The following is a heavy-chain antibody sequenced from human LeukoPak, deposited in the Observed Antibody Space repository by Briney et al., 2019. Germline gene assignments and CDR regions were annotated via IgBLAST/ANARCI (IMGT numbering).Heavy chain of an antibody. Sequence: SETLSLTCAVYGGSFSGYYWSWIRQPAGKGLEWVGRIYTSGSTNYNPSLKSRVTMSVDTSKNQFSLKLSSVTAADTAVYYCARGVGAKGDDYWGQGTLVTVSS. V-gene: IGHV4-59*10. CDR3: ARGVGAKGDDY. D-gene: IGHD1-26*01. CDR1: GGSFSGYY. CDR2: IYTSGST. J-gene: IGHJ4*02.